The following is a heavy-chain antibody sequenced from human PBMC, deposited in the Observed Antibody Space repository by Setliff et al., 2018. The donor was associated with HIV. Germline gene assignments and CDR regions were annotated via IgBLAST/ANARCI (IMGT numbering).Heavy chain of an antibody. J-gene: IGHJ4*02. Sequence: GGSLRLSCAASGFTVSSNYMSWVRQAPGKGLEWVSVIYSGGSTYYADSVKGRFTVSRDNVKKLMYLQMNGLRAEDTAVYYCARNLLTIIPTISGYWGQGTLVTVSS. CDR2: IYSGGST. V-gene: IGHV3-53*01. CDR1: GFTVSSNY. CDR3: ARNLLTIIPTISGY. D-gene: IGHD3-3*01.